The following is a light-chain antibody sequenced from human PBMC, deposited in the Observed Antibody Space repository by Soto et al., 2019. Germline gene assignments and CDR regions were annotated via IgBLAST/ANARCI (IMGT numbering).Light chain of an antibody. J-gene: IGKJ4*01. CDR2: STS. CDR3: QQSESLPLT. V-gene: IGKV1D-12*01. CDR1: QGIHSW. Sequence: DIQMTQSPSSVSASVGDRVTITCRASQGIHSWLAWYQQKPGKAPKLLIYSTSNLQSGVPSRFSGSGSGTEFTLTITSLQPEDFATYFCQQSESLPLTFGGGTKVEIK.